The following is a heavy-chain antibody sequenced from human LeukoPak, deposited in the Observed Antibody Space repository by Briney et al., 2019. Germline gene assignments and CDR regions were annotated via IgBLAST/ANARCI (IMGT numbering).Heavy chain of an antibody. Sequence: SEILSVTWAVYCRSFSGYYWWLIRQPAGEGLEWVGEYNHSGSTNYIPSLKSRVTISVDTSKHQLSLQPSSLTAADTAVYYCARDRSCSDEYFQHWGQGTLVTVSS. CDR3: ARDRSCSDEYFQH. CDR1: CRSFSGYY. V-gene: IGHV4-34*01. J-gene: IGHJ1*01. CDR2: YNHSGST. D-gene: IGHD6-19*01.